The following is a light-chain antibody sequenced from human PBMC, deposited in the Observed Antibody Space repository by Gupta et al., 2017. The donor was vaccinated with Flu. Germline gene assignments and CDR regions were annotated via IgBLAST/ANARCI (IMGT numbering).Light chain of an antibody. CDR2: GAS. CDR3: QQYGSSPLT. J-gene: IGKJ4*01. Sequence: GTLSLSPGERATLSCRASQTVSSSYLAWYQQKPGQAPRLLIYGASSRATGIPDRFSGSGSGTDFTLTISRLEPEDFAVYYCQQYGSSPLTFGGGTKVEIK. CDR1: QTVSSSY. V-gene: IGKV3-20*01.